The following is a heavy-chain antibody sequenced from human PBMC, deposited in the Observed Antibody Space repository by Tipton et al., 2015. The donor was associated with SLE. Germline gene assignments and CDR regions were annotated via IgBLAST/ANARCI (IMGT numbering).Heavy chain of an antibody. V-gene: IGHV4-34*01. D-gene: IGHD5-18*01. CDR3: ARATPIQLWLGDAFDI. CDR1: GGSIRSYY. J-gene: IGHJ3*02. Sequence: TLSLTCTGSGGSIRSYYWSWIRQPPGKGLEWIGEINHSGSTNYNPSLKSRVTISVDTSKNQFSLKLSSVTAADTAVYYCARATPIQLWLGDAFDIWGQGTMVTVSS. CDR2: INHSGST.